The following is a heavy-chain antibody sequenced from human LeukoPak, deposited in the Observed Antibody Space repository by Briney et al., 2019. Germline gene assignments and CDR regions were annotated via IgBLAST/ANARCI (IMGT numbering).Heavy chain of an antibody. CDR1: GGSISSYY. V-gene: IGHV4-4*07. Sequence: SETLSLTCTVSGGSISSYYWSWIRQPAGKGLESIGHISTSGSTNYNPSLKSRVTMSVDTSKNQFSLKLSSVTAADTAVYYCAREVSSSWLPYYFDYWGQGTLVTVSS. CDR2: ISTSGST. D-gene: IGHD6-13*01. CDR3: AREVSSSWLPYYFDY. J-gene: IGHJ4*02.